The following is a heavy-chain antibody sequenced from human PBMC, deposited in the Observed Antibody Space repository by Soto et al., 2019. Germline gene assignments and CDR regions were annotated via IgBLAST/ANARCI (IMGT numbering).Heavy chain of an antibody. V-gene: IGHV2-5*02. J-gene: IGHJ4*02. CDR3: AHRGAGYYDSSGYLPLFDY. D-gene: IGHD3-22*01. CDR1: GFSLSTSGVG. CDR2: IYWDDDK. Sequence: QITLKESGPTLVKPTQTLTLTCTFSGFSLSTSGVGVGWIRQPPGKALEWLALIYWDDDKRYSPSLKSRLTITKDTYKNQVVLTMTNMDPVDTATYYCAHRGAGYYDSSGYLPLFDYWGQGTLVTVSS.